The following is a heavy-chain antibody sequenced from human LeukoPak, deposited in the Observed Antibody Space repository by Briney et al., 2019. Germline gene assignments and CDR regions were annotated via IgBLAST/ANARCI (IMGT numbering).Heavy chain of an antibody. CDR3: ASGIAAAGSGYYYYYYMDV. D-gene: IGHD6-13*01. Sequence: PSETLSLTCTVSGGSISSSSYYWGWIRQPPGKGLEWIGTIYYSGSTYYNPSLQSRVTISVDRSKNQFSLKLSSVTAADTAVYYCASGIAAAGSGYYYYYYMDVWGKGTTVTVSS. CDR1: GGSISSSSYY. CDR2: IYYSGST. J-gene: IGHJ6*03. V-gene: IGHV4-39*07.